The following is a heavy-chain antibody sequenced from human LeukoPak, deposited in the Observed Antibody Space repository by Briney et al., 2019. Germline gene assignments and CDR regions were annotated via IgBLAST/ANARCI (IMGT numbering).Heavy chain of an antibody. Sequence: KGLEWMGEINHRGSTNYNPSLKSRVTISVDTSKNQFSLKLSSVTAADTAVYYCARATKFDYWGQGTQVTVSS. CDR2: INHRGST. V-gene: IGHV4-34*01. J-gene: IGHJ4*02. CDR3: ARATKFDY.